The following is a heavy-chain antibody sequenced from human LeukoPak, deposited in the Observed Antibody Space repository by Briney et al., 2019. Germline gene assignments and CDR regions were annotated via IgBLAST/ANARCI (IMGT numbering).Heavy chain of an antibody. Sequence: GGSLRLSCSASGFTFSSYWMSWVRQAPGKGLEWVANINKDGSEKNYVDSVKGRFTISRDNAKNSVYLQMNSLRAEDTAVFYCARSLWPEDYWGQGTLVTVSS. J-gene: IGHJ4*02. V-gene: IGHV3-7*02. D-gene: IGHD2-21*01. CDR3: ARSLWPEDY. CDR2: INKDGSEK. CDR1: GFTFSSYW.